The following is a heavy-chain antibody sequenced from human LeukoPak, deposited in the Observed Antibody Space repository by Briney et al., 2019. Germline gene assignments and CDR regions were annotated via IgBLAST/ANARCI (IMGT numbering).Heavy chain of an antibody. D-gene: IGHD6-13*01. CDR1: GGSISSYH. CDR3: ARRKTEAAGTSVYYYGMDV. V-gene: IGHV4-59*08. Sequence: RPSETLSLTCTVSGGSISSYHWSWIRQPAGKGLEWIGYIYYSGSTNYNPSLKSRVTISVDTSKNQFSLKLSSVTAADTAVYYCARRKTEAAGTSVYYYGMDVWGQGTTVTVSS. J-gene: IGHJ6*02. CDR2: IYYSGST.